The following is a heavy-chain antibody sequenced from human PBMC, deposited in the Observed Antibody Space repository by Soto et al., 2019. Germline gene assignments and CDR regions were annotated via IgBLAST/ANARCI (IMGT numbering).Heavy chain of an antibody. J-gene: IGHJ5*02. CDR2: ISSTGIYK. Sequence: QEQLVESGGGWVKPGGSLRLSCAASGFTFSDYYIAWIRQAPGKGLEWISYISSTGIYKRYADSVKGRFTIARDNANNSLVLQMHSLRADDTAVYYCVRDLYGSGTSLRGWFDPWGQGTLVTVSS. D-gene: IGHD3-10*01. CDR1: GFTFSDYY. V-gene: IGHV3-11*06. CDR3: VRDLYGSGTSLRGWFDP.